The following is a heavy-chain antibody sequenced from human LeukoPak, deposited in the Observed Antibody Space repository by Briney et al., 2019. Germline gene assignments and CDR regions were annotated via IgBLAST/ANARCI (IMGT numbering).Heavy chain of an antibody. CDR2: ISAYNGNT. Sequence: ASVKVSCKASGYTFTSYGISWVRQAPGQGLEWMGWISAYNGNTNYAQKLQGRVTMTTDTSTSTAYMELRSLRSDDTAVYYCARAGGYSYQLTEGGDAFDIWGQGTMVTVSS. CDR3: ARAGGYSYQLTEGGDAFDI. CDR1: GYTFTSYG. J-gene: IGHJ3*02. D-gene: IGHD5-18*01. V-gene: IGHV1-18*04.